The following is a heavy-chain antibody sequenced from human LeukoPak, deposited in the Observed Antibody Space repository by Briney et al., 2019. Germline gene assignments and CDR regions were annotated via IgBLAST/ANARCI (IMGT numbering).Heavy chain of an antibody. CDR3: ARSGPIYYYYYYMDV. V-gene: IGHV1-69*05. J-gene: IGHJ6*03. CDR1: GGTFSSYA. Sequence: ASVKVSCKASGGTFSSYAISWVRQAPGQGLEWMGGIIPIFGTANYAQKFQGRVTITTDESTSTAYMELSSLRSEDTAVYYCARSGPIYYYYYYMDVWGKGTTVTVSS. CDR2: IIPIFGTA.